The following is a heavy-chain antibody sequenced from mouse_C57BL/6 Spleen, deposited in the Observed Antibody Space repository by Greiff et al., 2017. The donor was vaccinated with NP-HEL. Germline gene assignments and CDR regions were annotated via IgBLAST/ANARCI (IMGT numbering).Heavy chain of an antibody. Sequence: EVKLVESGEGLVKPGGSLKLSCAASGFTFSSYAMSWVRQTPEKRLEWVAYISSGGDYIYYADTVKGRFTISRDNARNTLYLQMSSLKSEDTAMYYCTRYGPPYAMDYWGQGTSVTVSS. CDR3: TRYGPPYAMDY. CDR2: ISSGGDYI. V-gene: IGHV5-9-1*02. CDR1: GFTFSSYA. J-gene: IGHJ4*01. D-gene: IGHD1-1*02.